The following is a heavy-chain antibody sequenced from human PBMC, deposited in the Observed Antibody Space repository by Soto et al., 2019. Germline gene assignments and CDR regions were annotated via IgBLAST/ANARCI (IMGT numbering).Heavy chain of an antibody. CDR3: AKGVLSFHYGMEV. J-gene: IGHJ6*02. V-gene: IGHV3-23*01. CDR1: VFTFNIYP. CDR2: ISSTAGRTS. D-gene: IGHD3-10*01. Sequence: GGSLRLSCATSVFTFNIYPLTWVRQAPGKGLEWVSSISSTAGRTSSYADSVKGRFAISRDFSDNTVYLQMNNLRVDDTAVYFCAKGVLSFHYGMEVWGQGTTVTVSS.